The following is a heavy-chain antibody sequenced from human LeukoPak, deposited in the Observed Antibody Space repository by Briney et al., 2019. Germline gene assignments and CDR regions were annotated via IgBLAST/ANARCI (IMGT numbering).Heavy chain of an antibody. D-gene: IGHD6-13*01. CDR1: GFALNSYS. J-gene: IGHJ4*02. CDR3: AKDSSSWYEGDLSYYFDY. V-gene: IGHV3-21*04. CDR2: ISSTSAYI. Sequence: GGSLRLSCAASGFALNSYSLAWVRQAPGKGLEWVSSISSTSAYIHYADSVKGRFTISRDNIDNVVYLQMNSLRAEDTAVYYCAKDSSSWYEGDLSYYFDYWGQGTLVTVSS.